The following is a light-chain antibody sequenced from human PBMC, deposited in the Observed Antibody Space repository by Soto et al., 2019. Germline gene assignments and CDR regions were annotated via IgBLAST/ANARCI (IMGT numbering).Light chain of an antibody. Sequence: QSVLTQPPSVSGAPGQRVTISCTGSSSNIGAGYDVHWYQQLPGTAPKLLIYGNSNRPSGVPDRFSGSKSGTSASLAITGLQAEDEADYYCQSYDSSLSVYYVFVTGTKVTVL. CDR3: QSYDSSLSVYYV. CDR1: SSNIGAGYD. V-gene: IGLV1-40*01. J-gene: IGLJ1*01. CDR2: GNS.